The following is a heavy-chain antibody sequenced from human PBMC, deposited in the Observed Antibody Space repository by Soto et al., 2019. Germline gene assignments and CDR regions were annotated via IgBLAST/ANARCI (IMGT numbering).Heavy chain of an antibody. Sequence: SETLSLTCTVSGGSISSYYWSWIRQPPGKGLEWIGYIYYSGSTNYNPSLKSRVTISVDTSKNQFSLKLSSVTAADTAVYYCARAEGFGSSSQYYFDYWGQGTLVTVSS. CDR2: IYYSGST. V-gene: IGHV4-59*08. CDR1: GGSISSYY. CDR3: ARAEGFGSSSQYYFDY. D-gene: IGHD6-13*01. J-gene: IGHJ4*02.